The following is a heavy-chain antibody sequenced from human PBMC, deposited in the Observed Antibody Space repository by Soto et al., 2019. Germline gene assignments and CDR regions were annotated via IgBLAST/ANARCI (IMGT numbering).Heavy chain of an antibody. CDR3: VTTTVFGPLARFDP. D-gene: IGHD4-4*01. CDR2: IYPCDSDT. Sequence: HGESLKISCQASGYSLSTYWIAWVRQMPGKGLEWMGIIYPCDSDTKYSPSFQGHVTISADKSIDTAYLQWSSLKASDTAMYFCVTTTVFGPLARFDPWGQGTLVTVSS. J-gene: IGHJ5*02. V-gene: IGHV5-51*01. CDR1: GYSLSTYW.